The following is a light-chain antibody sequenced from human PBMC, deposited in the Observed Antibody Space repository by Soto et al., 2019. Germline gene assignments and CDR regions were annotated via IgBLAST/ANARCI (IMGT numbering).Light chain of an antibody. V-gene: IGKV1-5*03. CDR2: KAS. Sequence: DIQMTQSPSPQSASVGERVIITCQASQSSENWLAWYQQKPGKAPKLFILKASTLEIGVPSRFSGSGSGTEFTLSISSLQPDDFATYFCQQYESFPRTFGQGTKVEIK. CDR1: QSSENW. CDR3: QQYESFPRT. J-gene: IGKJ1*01.